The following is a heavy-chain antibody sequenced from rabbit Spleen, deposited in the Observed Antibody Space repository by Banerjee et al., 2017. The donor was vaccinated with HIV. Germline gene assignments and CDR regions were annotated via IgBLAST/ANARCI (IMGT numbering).Heavy chain of an antibody. CDR2: IYPITETT. J-gene: IGHJ4*01. CDR3: AREDVGGSISL. D-gene: IGHD1-1*01. V-gene: IGHV1S7*01. CDR1: GFTISGYW. Sequence: QLEESGGRLVQPGGSLTLSCKAFGFTISGYWMNWVRQAPGKGLEWIGIIYPITETTYYASWVNGRFTISSDNAQNTVVLQMNSLTAADTATYFCAREDVGGSISLWGQGTLVTVS.